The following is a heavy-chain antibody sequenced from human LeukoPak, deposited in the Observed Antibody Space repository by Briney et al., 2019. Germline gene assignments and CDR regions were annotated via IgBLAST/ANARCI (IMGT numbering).Heavy chain of an antibody. CDR3: VRDMTTTTTCYLQH. J-gene: IGHJ1*01. V-gene: IGHV3-21*01. CDR1: GFTVSSNY. Sequence: GGSLRLSCAASGFTVSSNYMSWVRQAPGKGLEWVSSISSSSKHMYYADSVKGRFSISRDDAKNSLFLQMNGLRAEDTAVYYCVRDMTTTTTCYLQHWGQGTLVTVSS. D-gene: IGHD4-17*01. CDR2: ISSSSKHM.